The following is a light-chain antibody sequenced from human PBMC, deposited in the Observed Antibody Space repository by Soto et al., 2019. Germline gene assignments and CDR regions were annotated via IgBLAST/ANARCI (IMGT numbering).Light chain of an antibody. CDR2: DAS. CDR3: QQRSNR. V-gene: IGKV3-11*01. CDR1: QSISAY. Sequence: ENVLTQSPATMSLSPGERATLSCRASQSISAYLAWYQLKPGQPPRLLIYDASKRATGIPARFSGSGSGTDFTLTISSLEPEDFAVYYCQQRSNRFGGGTKVEIK. J-gene: IGKJ4*01.